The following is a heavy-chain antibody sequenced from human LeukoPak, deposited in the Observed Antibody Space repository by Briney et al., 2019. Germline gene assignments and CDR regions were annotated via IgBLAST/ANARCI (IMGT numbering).Heavy chain of an antibody. J-gene: IGHJ4*02. Sequence: ASVKVTCKVSAYTLTELSMHWVRQAPGKGLEWMGGFDPEDGETIYAQKFQGRVTMTEDTSTDTAYMELSSLRSEDTAVYYCATGKGYYFDYWGQGTLVTVSS. CDR1: AYTLTELS. V-gene: IGHV1-24*01. D-gene: IGHD3-10*01. CDR2: FDPEDGET. CDR3: ATGKGYYFDY.